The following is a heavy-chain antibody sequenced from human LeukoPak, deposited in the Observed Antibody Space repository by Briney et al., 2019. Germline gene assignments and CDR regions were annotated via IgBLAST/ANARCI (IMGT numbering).Heavy chain of an antibody. CDR3: AREAPYSSSWYWDFDY. CDR2: IYYIGNT. D-gene: IGHD6-13*01. CDR1: GGSITSGDYY. V-gene: IGHV4-30-4*08. Sequence: SQTLSLTCTVSGGSITSGDYYWSWIRQTPGKGLEWIGYIYYIGNTYYNPSLKSRVTISVDTSKNQFSLELSSVTPADTAVYYCAREAPYSSSWYWDFDYWGQGTLVTVSS. J-gene: IGHJ4*02.